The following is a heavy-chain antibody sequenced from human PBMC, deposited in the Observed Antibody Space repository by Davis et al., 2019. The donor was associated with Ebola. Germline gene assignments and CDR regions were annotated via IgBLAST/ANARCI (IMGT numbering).Heavy chain of an antibody. CDR2: ISSSSSTI. D-gene: IGHD2-15*01. CDR3: ARDPLTYCSGGSCYYYYGMDV. J-gene: IGHJ6*04. CDR1: GFTFSSYS. Sequence: GESLKISCAASGFTFSSYSMNWVRQAPGKGLEWVSYISSSSSTIYYADSVKVRFTISRDNAKNSLYLQMNSIRDEDTAVYYCARDPLTYCSGGSCYYYYGMDVWGKGTTVTVSS. V-gene: IGHV3-48*02.